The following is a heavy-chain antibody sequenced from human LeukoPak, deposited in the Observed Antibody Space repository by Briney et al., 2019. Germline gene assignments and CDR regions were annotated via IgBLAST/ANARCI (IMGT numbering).Heavy chain of an antibody. J-gene: IGHJ3*02. CDR3: ARWVYGDRRGAFDI. D-gene: IGHD4-17*01. CDR2: TYYRSKWYN. Sequence: SQTLSLTCAISGDSVSSNSAAWIWIRQSPSRGLEWLGRTYYRSKWYNDYAVSAKSRISINPDTSKNQFSLKLSSVTAADTAVYYCARWVYGDRRGAFDIWGQGTMVTVSS. V-gene: IGHV6-1*01. CDR1: GDSVSSNSAA.